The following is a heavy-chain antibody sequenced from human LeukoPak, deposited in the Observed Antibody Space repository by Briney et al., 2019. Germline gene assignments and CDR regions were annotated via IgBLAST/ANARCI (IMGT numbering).Heavy chain of an antibody. CDR2: INPNSGGT. CDR3: ARASYYYDSSGYPGYYFDY. V-gene: IGHV1-2*02. CDR1: GYTFTDYY. Sequence: ASVTVSCKASGYTFTDYYMHWVRRAPGQGLEWMGWINPNSGGTNYAQKFQGRVTMTRDTSISTAYMELSRLRSDDTAVYYCARASYYYDSSGYPGYYFDYWGQGTLVTVSS. J-gene: IGHJ4*02. D-gene: IGHD3-22*01.